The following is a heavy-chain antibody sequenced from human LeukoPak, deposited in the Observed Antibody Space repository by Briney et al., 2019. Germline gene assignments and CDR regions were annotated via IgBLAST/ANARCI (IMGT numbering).Heavy chain of an antibody. CDR3: AVSHSSGYYYDAFDI. CDR2: MNPNSGNT. Sequence: ASVKVSCKASGCTFTSYDINWVRQATGQGLEWMGWMNPNSGNTGYAQKFQGRVTMTRNTSISTAYMELSSLRSEDTAVYYCAVSHSSGYYYDAFDIWGQGTMVTVSS. CDR1: GCTFTSYD. D-gene: IGHD3-22*01. J-gene: IGHJ3*02. V-gene: IGHV1-8*01.